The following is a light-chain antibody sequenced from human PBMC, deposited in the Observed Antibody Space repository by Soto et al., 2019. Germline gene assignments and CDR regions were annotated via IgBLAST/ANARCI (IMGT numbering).Light chain of an antibody. Sequence: DIQMTQSPSSLSASVGDRVTITCRASEDISNYLAWYQQKPGKVPKLLIYGASTFQSGVPTRFSGSGSGTDFTRTISSLQTEDVATYYCHNYHRAPWTFGQGTKVESK. CDR1: EDISNY. J-gene: IGKJ1*01. CDR3: HNYHRAPWT. CDR2: GAS. V-gene: IGKV1-27*01.